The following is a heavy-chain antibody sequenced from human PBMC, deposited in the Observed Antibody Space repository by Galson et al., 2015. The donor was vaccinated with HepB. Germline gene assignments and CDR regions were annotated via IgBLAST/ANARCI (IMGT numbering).Heavy chain of an antibody. CDR3: AKSHRGGPFGRFDY. V-gene: IGHV3-23*01. Sequence: SLRLSCAASGFTFSSYAMSWVRQAPGKGLEWVSDISDSGGSTYYADSVKGRFTISRDNSKNTLYLQMNSLRAEDTAVYYCAKSHRGGPFGRFDYWGQGTLVTVSS. D-gene: IGHD3/OR15-3a*01. CDR2: ISDSGGST. CDR1: GFTFSSYA. J-gene: IGHJ4*02.